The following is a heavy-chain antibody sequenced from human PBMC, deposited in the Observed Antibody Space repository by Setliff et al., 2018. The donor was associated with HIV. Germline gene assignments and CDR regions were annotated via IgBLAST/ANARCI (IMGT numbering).Heavy chain of an antibody. V-gene: IGHV4-38-2*02. Sequence: PSETLSFTCIVSGYSISSGYHWAWIRQPPGKGLEWIGSLFHSGNTYYTPSVKSRVIISVDTSKNQFSLKVKSVTAADTAMYYGARHPGSTSNWYKGAFDFWGQGRMVTVSS. CDR1: GYSISSGYH. J-gene: IGHJ3*01. CDR3: ARHPGSTSNWYKGAFDF. D-gene: IGHD6-13*01. CDR2: LFHSGNT.